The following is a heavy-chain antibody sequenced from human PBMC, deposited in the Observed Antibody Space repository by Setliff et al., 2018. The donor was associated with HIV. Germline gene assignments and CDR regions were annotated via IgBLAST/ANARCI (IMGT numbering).Heavy chain of an antibody. CDR2: IKNKAAGETT. J-gene: IGHJ4*02. CDR3: ARDVRWNQDGGGY. CDR1: GFGLNIAW. D-gene: IGHD1-1*01. V-gene: IGHV3-15*07. Sequence: PGGSLRLSCAASGFGLNIAWMNWVRQAPGKGLEWIGRIKNKAAGETTEYAAPVKDRFIISRDDSKNMLYLQMNSLRTEDTAMYYCARDVRWNQDGGGYWGQGTLVTVSS.